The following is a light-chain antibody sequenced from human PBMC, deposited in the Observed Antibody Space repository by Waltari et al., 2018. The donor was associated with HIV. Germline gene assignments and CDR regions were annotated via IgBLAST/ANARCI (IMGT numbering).Light chain of an antibody. J-gene: IGLJ2*01. CDR1: RSDVGGYNY. Sequence: QSALTQPPSASGSPGQSVTLSCTGTRSDVGGYNYVSWHQQHPGKAPKLMIYDVITRPSGVPDRFSGSKSGNTASLTVSGLQPEDEADYYCSSHAGSKVVFGGGTRLTVL. V-gene: IGLV2-8*01. CDR2: DVI. CDR3: SSHAGSKVV.